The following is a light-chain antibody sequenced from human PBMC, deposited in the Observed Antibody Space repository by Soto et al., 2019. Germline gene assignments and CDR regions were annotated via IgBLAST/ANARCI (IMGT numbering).Light chain of an antibody. Sequence: DIQLTQSPSTLSGSGGDRVTITCRASQTISSWLAWYQQKPGQAPKLLIYKASTLKSGVPSRFSGSGSGTEFTLTISRLQPDDFATDYCQHYSSYSETFGKGTKVDLK. V-gene: IGKV1-5*03. J-gene: IGKJ1*01. CDR1: QTISSW. CDR3: QHYSSYSET. CDR2: KAS.